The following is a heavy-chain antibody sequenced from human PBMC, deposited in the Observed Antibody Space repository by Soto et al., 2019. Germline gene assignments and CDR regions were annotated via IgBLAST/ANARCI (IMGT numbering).Heavy chain of an antibody. V-gene: IGHV1-69*02. J-gene: IGHJ4*02. CDR1: GGTFSSYT. CDR2: IIPILGIA. CDR3: ASYYYDSSGYPVFDY. D-gene: IGHD3-22*01. Sequence: SVKVSCKASGGTFSSYTISWVRQAPGQGLEWMGRIIPILGIANYAQKFQGRVTITADKSTSTAYMELSSLRSEDTAVYYCASYYYDSSGYPVFDYWGQGTLVTVSS.